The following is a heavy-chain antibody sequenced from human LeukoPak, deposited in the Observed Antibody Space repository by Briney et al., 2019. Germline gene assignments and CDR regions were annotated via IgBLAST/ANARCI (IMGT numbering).Heavy chain of an antibody. D-gene: IGHD3-22*01. CDR2: INPNSGGT. CDR3: ARGTYDSSGGLDY. Sequence: VASVKVSCKASGYTFTGYYMHWVRQAPGQGLEWMGRINPNSGGTNYAQKFQGRVTTTRDTSIGTAYMELSRLRSDDTAVYYCARGTYDSSGGLDYWGQGTLVTVSS. V-gene: IGHV1-2*06. CDR1: GYTFTGYY. J-gene: IGHJ4*02.